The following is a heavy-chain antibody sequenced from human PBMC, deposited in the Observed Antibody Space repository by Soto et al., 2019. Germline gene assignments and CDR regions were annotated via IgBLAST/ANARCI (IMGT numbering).Heavy chain of an antibody. Sequence: EVQLVESGGGLVQPGGSLRLSCAASGFTFSGYWMSWVRQAPVKGLVWVANIKQDGSEKYYVDSVKGRFTISRDNAKNSLYLLMNSLRAEDTAVYYCAKNNRYCSSTNCFVFDYWGQGTLVTVSS. CDR2: IKQDGSEK. V-gene: IGHV3-7*01. D-gene: IGHD2-2*01. CDR1: GFTFSGYW. CDR3: AKNNRYCSSTNCFVFDY. J-gene: IGHJ4*02.